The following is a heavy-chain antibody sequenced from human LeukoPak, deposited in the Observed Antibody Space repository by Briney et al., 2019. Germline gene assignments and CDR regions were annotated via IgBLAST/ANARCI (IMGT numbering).Heavy chain of an antibody. D-gene: IGHD6-13*01. CDR2: ISAYNGNT. Sequence: ASVKVSCKASGYTLTSYGISWVRQAPGQGLEWMGWISAYNGNTNYAQKLQGRVTMTTDTSTSTAYMELRSLRSDDTAVYYCARESLNSSSWYSRDYWGQGTLVTVSS. CDR3: ARESLNSSSWYSRDY. V-gene: IGHV1-18*01. CDR1: GYTLTSYG. J-gene: IGHJ4*02.